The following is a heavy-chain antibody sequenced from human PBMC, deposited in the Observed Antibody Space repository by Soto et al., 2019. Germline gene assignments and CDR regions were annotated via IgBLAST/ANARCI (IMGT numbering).Heavy chain of an antibody. CDR1: VFSLSNARMG. V-gene: IGHV2-26*01. CDR2: IFANAEK. D-gene: IGHD5-18*01. J-gene: IGHJ4*02. Sequence: QVTLKESGPVLVKPTETLTLTCTVSVFSLSNARMGVSWIRQPPGKPLEWLAHIFANAEKSYRTSPRASLTISKYTSKGQVVLTVTNVYPVDTATYYCTRVRGYSYGPYDFDYWGQGTLVTVSS. CDR3: TRVRGYSYGPYDFDY.